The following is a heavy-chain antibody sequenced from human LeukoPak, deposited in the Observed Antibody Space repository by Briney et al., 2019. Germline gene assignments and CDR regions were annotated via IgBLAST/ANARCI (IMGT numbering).Heavy chain of an antibody. CDR1: GGSFSGYY. D-gene: IGHD2-2*01. Sequence: PSETLSLTCAVYGGSFSGYYWNWIRLPPGKGLEWIGEINHSGSTNYNPSLKSRVTILVDMSKNQFSLKLSSVTAADTAVYYCARDIGYCSSTSCYGDYYYYYMDVWGKGTTVTVSS. V-gene: IGHV4-34*01. J-gene: IGHJ6*03. CDR2: INHSGST. CDR3: ARDIGYCSSTSCYGDYYYYYMDV.